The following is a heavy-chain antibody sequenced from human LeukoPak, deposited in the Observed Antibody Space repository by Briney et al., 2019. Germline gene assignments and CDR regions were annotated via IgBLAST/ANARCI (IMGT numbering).Heavy chain of an antibody. CDR1: GFTFSIHV. CDR3: AKVTYGSGTYGAFDS. Sequence: GGSLRLSCAASGFTFSIHVMSWVRQAPGKGLEWVSTISGSGDYTYYADSVKGRFTISRDNSKNTLYLQMNSLRAEDTAVYYCAKVTYGSGTYGAFDSWGQGTLVTVSS. CDR2: ISGSGDYT. V-gene: IGHV3-23*01. D-gene: IGHD3-10*01. J-gene: IGHJ4*02.